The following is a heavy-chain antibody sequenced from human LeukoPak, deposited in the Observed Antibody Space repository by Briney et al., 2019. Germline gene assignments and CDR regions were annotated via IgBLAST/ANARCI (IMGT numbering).Heavy chain of an antibody. CDR1: GYSIGSGYY. J-gene: IGHJ3*02. CDR3: ARGVDIVVVPAAMCAFDI. CDR2: IDHSGST. Sequence: RTSQTLSLTCAVSGYSIGSGYYWGWIRQPPGKGLEWIGSIDHSGSTYYNPSLKSRVTISVDTSKNQFSLKLSSVTAADTAVYYCARGVDIVVVPAAMCAFDIWGQGTMVTVSS. D-gene: IGHD2-2*01. V-gene: IGHV4-38-2*01.